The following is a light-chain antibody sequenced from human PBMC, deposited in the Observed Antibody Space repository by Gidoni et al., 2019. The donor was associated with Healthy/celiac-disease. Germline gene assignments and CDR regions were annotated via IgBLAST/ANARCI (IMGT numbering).Light chain of an antibody. CDR3: QSYDSSLSGVV. Sequence: QSVLTQPPSVSGAPGQRVTISCTWNRSNIGAGYDLHWYQQLPGTAPKLLIYGNSNRPSGVPDRFSGSKSGTSASLAITGLQAEDEADYYCQSYDSSLSGVVFGGGTKLTVL. CDR2: GNS. CDR1: RSNIGAGYD. V-gene: IGLV1-40*01. J-gene: IGLJ2*01.